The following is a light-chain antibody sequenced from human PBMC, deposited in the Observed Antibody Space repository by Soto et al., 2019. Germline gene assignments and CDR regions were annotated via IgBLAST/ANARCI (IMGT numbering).Light chain of an antibody. Sequence: EIAMTQSPATLSVSPGERATLSCRASQSVSSKLAWYQQKPGQAPRLLIYDASTRATGIPAWFSGSGSGTEFTLTISSLQSEDFAVYYCQQFNNWPRTFGQGTKVEIK. CDR3: QQFNNWPRT. CDR2: DAS. CDR1: QSVSSK. V-gene: IGKV3-15*01. J-gene: IGKJ1*01.